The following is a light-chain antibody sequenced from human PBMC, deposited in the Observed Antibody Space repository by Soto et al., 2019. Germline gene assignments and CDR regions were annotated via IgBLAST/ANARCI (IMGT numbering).Light chain of an antibody. V-gene: IGKV3-15*01. J-gene: IGKJ1*01. CDR2: GAS. CDR1: QNVSSN. CDR3: HQHNGWPQT. Sequence: EIVLTQSPGTLSVSPGERATLSCRASQNVSSNLAWYQQRPGQAPRLHIHGASTRATATPGRFSGSGSGTEFTLTISSLQSEDSAVYYCHQHNGWPQTFGQGTKVEVK.